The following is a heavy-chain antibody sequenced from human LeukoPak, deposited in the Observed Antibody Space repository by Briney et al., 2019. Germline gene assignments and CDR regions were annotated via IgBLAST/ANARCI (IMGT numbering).Heavy chain of an antibody. CDR2: IYYSGST. J-gene: IGHJ3*02. D-gene: IGHD6-6*01. CDR1: GGSISSSSYY. V-gene: IGHV4-39*01. Sequence: SETLSLTCTVSGGSISSSSYYWGWIRQPPGKGLEWIGSIYYSGSTYYNPSLKSRVTISVDTSKNQFSLKLSSVTAADTAVYYCSRYSSSSGQVADAFDIWGQGTMVTVSS. CDR3: SRYSSSSGQVADAFDI.